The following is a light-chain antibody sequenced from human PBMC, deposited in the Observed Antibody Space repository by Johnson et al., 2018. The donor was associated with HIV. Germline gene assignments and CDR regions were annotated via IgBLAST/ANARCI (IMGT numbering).Light chain of an antibody. CDR3: GTWDSNLSAYV. V-gene: IGLV1-51*01. Sequence: QSVLTQPPSVSAAPGQKVTISCSGSSSNIGNNYVSWYQQLPGTAPKLLIYDTYKRPSGIPDRFSGSKSGTSATLGITGLQTGDEADYYCGTWDSNLSAYVFGTGTNVTVL. J-gene: IGLJ1*01. CDR1: SSNIGNNY. CDR2: DTY.